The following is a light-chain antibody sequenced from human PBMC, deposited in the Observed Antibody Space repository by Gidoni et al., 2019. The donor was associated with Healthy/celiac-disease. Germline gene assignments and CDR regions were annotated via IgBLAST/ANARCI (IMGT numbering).Light chain of an antibody. CDR2: DAS. J-gene: IGKJ5*01. Sequence: DIVLPQSPATLSLSPGARATLSCRASQSVSSYLAWYQQKPGQAPRLLIYDASNRATGIPARFSGSVSGTDFTLTISSLEPEDFAVYYCQQRSNWPSVTFGQGTRLEIK. CDR3: QQRSNWPSVT. V-gene: IGKV3-11*01. CDR1: QSVSSY.